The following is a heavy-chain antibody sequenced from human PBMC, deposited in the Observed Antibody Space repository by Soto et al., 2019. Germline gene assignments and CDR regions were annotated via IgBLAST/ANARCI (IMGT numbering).Heavy chain of an antibody. D-gene: IGHD3-9*01. Sequence: SETLSLTCAVYGGSFSGYYWNWIRQPPGKGLEWIGSVYYSGSTYYNPSLKSRVTISVDRSKNQFSLKLMSLSAADTAVYYCGRLEGLATISYYFDYWGQGALVTVSS. CDR1: GGSFSGYY. CDR3: GRLEGLATISYYFDY. V-gene: IGHV4-34*01. J-gene: IGHJ4*02. CDR2: VYYSGST.